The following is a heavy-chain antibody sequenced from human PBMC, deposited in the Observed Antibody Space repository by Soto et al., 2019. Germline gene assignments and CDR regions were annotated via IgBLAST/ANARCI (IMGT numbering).Heavy chain of an antibody. CDR3: ARHVLWELPRIFYFDY. D-gene: IGHD1-26*01. CDR1: GGSISSSSYY. J-gene: IGHJ4*02. Sequence: QLQLQESGPGLVKPSETLSLTCTVSGGSISSSSYYWGWIRQPPGKGLEWIGSIYYSGSTYYNPSLKSRVTRSVDTSKNQFSLKLSSVTAADTAVYYCARHVLWELPRIFYFDYWGQGTLVTVSS. CDR2: IYYSGST. V-gene: IGHV4-39*01.